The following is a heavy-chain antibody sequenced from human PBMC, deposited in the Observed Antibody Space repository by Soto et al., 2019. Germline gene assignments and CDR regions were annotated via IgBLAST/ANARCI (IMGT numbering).Heavy chain of an antibody. CDR1: GFTFSTYA. V-gene: IGHV3-23*01. J-gene: IGHJ4*02. D-gene: IGHD5-12*01. Sequence: PGGSLRLSCAASGFTFSTYAMSWVRQAPGKGPEWVSAISGSGGSTYYADSVKGRFTISRDNSKNTLYLQMNSLRAEDTAVYYCAKERYSGYDREVFDYWGQGTLVTVSS. CDR3: AKERYSGYDREVFDY. CDR2: ISGSGGST.